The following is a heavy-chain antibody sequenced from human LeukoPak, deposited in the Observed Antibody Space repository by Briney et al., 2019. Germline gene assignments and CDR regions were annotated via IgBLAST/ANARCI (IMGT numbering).Heavy chain of an antibody. Sequence: PSETLSLTCTVSGYSISSGYYWGWIRQPPGKGLEWIGSIYHSGSTYHNPSLKSRVTISVDTSKNQFSLKLSSVTAADTAVYYCARVDNWSDPWGQGTLVTVSS. CDR2: IYHSGST. CDR3: ARVDNWSDP. J-gene: IGHJ5*02. V-gene: IGHV4-38-2*02. CDR1: GYSISSGYY.